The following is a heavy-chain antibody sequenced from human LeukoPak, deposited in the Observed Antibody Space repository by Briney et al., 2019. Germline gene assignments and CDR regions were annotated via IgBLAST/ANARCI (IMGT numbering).Heavy chain of an antibody. V-gene: IGHV3-23*01. J-gene: IGHJ4*02. CDR1: GFTFSSYA. Sequence: GSLILSCAASGFTFSSYAMSWVRQAPGKGLEWVSAISGSGGSTYYADSVKGRFTISRDNSKNTLYLQMNSLRAEDTAVYYCAKLIAGDYFTLPQYFDYWGQGTLVTVSS. CDR3: AKLIAGDYFTLPQYFDY. D-gene: IGHD4-17*01. CDR2: ISGSGGST.